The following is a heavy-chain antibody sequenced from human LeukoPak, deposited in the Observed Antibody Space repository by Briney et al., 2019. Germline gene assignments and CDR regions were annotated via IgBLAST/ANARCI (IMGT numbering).Heavy chain of an antibody. J-gene: IGHJ3*02. CDR3: ARDRGDFWTGSSAFDI. V-gene: IGHV4-34*01. CDR1: GGPFVGYY. Sequence: SSETLSLTCNVSGGPFVGYYWTWIRQPPGKGLEWIGEITHSGGGNYNPSLKNRVTISVDSSQNRFSMKVVSVTAADTAVYYCARDRGDFWTGSSAFDIWGHGTLVIVSS. CDR2: ITHSGGG. D-gene: IGHD3/OR15-3a*01.